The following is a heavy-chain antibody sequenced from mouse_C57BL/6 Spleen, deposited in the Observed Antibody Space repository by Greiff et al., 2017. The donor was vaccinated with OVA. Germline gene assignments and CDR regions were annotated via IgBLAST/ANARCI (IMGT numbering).Heavy chain of an antibody. CDR2: INPGSGGT. CDR1: GYAFTNYL. D-gene: IGHD3-2*02. Sequence: VQLQQSGAELVRPGTSVKVSCKASGYAFTNYLIEWVKQRPGQGLEWIGVINPGSGGTNYNEKFKGKATLTADKSSSTAYMQLSSLTSEDSAVYFCARGKPSVYFDYWGQGTTLTVSS. V-gene: IGHV1-54*01. J-gene: IGHJ2*01. CDR3: ARGKPSVYFDY.